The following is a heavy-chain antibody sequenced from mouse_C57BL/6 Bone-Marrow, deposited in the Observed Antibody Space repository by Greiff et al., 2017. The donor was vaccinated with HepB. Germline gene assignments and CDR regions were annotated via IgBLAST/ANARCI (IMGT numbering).Heavy chain of an antibody. CDR3: ARYRLLLYYIDY. CDR1: GFTFTDYY. J-gene: IGHJ2*01. Sequence: DVMLVESGGGLVQPGGSLSLSCAASGFTFTDYYMSWVRQPPGKALEWLGFIRNKANGYTTEYSASVKGRFTISRDNSQGILYLQMHALRAEDSATYYSARYRLLLYYIDYWGQGTTLTVSS. D-gene: IGHD2-3*01. CDR2: IRNKANGYTT. V-gene: IGHV7-3*01.